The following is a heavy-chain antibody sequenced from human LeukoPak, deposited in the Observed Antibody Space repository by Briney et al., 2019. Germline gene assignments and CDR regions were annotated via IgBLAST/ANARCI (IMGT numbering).Heavy chain of an antibody. D-gene: IGHD2-21*02. V-gene: IGHV3-30*02. CDR3: AKDRIVLVTATFDY. CDR1: GFTFSLYG. J-gene: IGHJ4*02. Sequence: GGSLRLSCAASGFTFSLYGIHWVRQAPGKGLEWVAFIQNDGSNKYYADSVRGRFTISRDNSKNTLYLQMNSLRPDDTAMYYCAKDRIVLVTATFDYWGQGTLVTVSS. CDR2: IQNDGSNK.